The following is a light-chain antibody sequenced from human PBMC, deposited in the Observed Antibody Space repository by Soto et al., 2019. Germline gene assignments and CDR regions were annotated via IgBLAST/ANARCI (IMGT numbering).Light chain of an antibody. Sequence: QSVLTQPASVSGSAGQSITISCTGTSSDVGGYNYVSWYQQHPGKAPKLMIYEVSNRPSGVSNRFSGSKSGNTASLTISGLQAEDEADYYCSSYPSSSTPCVFGTGTKVTVL. J-gene: IGLJ1*01. V-gene: IGLV2-14*01. CDR1: SSDVGGYNY. CDR2: EVS. CDR3: SSYPSSSTPCV.